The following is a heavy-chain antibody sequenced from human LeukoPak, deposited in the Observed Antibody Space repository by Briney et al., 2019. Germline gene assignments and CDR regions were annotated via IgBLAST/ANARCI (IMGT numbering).Heavy chain of an antibody. J-gene: IGHJ4*02. Sequence: GGSLRLSCAASGFTFSSYAMHWVRQAPGKGLEWVAVISYDGSNKYYADSVKGRFTISRDNSKNTLYLQMISLRAEDTAVYYCARSSGYYYYFDYWGQGTLVTVSS. CDR3: ARSSGYYYYFDY. D-gene: IGHD3-22*01. V-gene: IGHV3-30-3*01. CDR2: ISYDGSNK. CDR1: GFTFSSYA.